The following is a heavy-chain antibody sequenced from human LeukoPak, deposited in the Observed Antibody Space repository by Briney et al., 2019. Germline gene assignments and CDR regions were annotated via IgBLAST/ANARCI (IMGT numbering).Heavy chain of an antibody. V-gene: IGHV3-21*01. CDR3: ARDRPSRRPGLVVDF. D-gene: IGHD2-8*02. Sequence: NSGGSLRLSCAASGFTFSSHSMNWVRQAPGKGLEWVSSIGSSSSYIYYADSVKGRFTISRDNAKNSLYLQMNSLRADDTAVYYCARDRPSRRPGLVVDFWGQGTLVTVSS. J-gene: IGHJ4*02. CDR1: GFTFSSHS. CDR2: IGSSSSYI.